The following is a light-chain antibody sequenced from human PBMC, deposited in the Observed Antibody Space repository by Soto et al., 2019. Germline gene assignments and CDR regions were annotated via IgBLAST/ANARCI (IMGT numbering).Light chain of an antibody. CDR2: GNI. CDR1: SSNIGAGYD. Sequence: QSALTQPPSVSGAPGQRVTISCTGSSSNIGAGYDVHWYQQRPGTAPKLLIFGNINRPSGVPDRFSGSKSGTSASLAITGLQAEDEGDYYCQSYDTSLSVVVFGGGTKLTVL. CDR3: QSYDTSLSVVV. J-gene: IGLJ2*01. V-gene: IGLV1-40*01.